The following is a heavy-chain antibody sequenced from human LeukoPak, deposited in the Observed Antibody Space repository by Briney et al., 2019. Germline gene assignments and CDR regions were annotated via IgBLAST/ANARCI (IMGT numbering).Heavy chain of an antibody. J-gene: IGHJ4*02. CDR1: GGSISSGSYY. CDR2: IYTSGST. V-gene: IGHV4-61*02. Sequence: TLSLTCTVCGGSISSGSYYWSWIRQPAGKRVEWIGRIYTSGSTNYNPSLKSRVTISVDTSKNQFSLKLSSVTAADTAVYYCARSRYSSSWYEESGYWGQGTLVTVSS. D-gene: IGHD6-13*01. CDR3: ARSRYSSSWYEESGY.